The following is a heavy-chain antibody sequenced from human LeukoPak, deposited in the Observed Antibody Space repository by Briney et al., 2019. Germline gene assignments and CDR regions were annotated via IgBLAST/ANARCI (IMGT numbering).Heavy chain of an antibody. CDR2: INPNSGGT. Sequence: ASVKVSCKASGYTFTGCYMHWVRQAPGQGLEWMGRINPNSGGTNYAQKFQGRVTMTRDTSISTAYMELRRLRSDDTAVYYCARGGRWLQSGSFDYWGQGTLVTVSS. V-gene: IGHV1-2*06. D-gene: IGHD5-24*01. CDR3: ARGGRWLQSGSFDY. J-gene: IGHJ4*02. CDR1: GYTFTGCY.